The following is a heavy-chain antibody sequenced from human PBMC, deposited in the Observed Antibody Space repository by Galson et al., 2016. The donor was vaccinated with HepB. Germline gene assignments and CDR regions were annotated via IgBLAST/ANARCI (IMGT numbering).Heavy chain of an antibody. CDR2: VSFDGGKI. Sequence: SLRLSCAASGFTFNTYAMHCVRQAPGKGLEWVAVVSFDGGKIFYADSVKGRFTISRDNSKNTLYLQMNSLRAKDTAVYYCARARPLRARNSMDVWGQGTTVTVSS. CDR1: GFTFNTYA. CDR3: ARARPLRARNSMDV. J-gene: IGHJ6*02. V-gene: IGHV3-30-3*01. D-gene: IGHD3-10*01.